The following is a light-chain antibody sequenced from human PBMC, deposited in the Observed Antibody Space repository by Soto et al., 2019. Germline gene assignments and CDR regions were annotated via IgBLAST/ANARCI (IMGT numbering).Light chain of an antibody. V-gene: IGKV2-28*01. CDR2: LGS. CDR3: MQALQTPFT. CDR1: QSLLHSNGYNY. Sequence: DIVMTQSPLSLPVTPGEPASISCRSSQSLLHSNGYNYLDWYLQKPGQSPQLLVYLGSNRASGVPDRLSGSGSGTDFTLKISRVEAEDVGFYYCMQALQTPFTFGPGTKVDIK. J-gene: IGKJ3*01.